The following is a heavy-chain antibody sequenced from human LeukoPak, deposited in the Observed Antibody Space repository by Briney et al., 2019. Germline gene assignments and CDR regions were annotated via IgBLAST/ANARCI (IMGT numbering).Heavy chain of an antibody. CDR2: IRQDGDGK. V-gene: IGHV3-30*03. Sequence: GGSLRLSCAASGFAFSTYVMHWARQAAGEGLEWVAVIRQDGDGKFYGNSVKGRFTISRDNSKNTLYLEMDSLRVEDTAQYFCAREDYTSGHAGALGFDPWGQGTLVTVSA. CDR1: GFAFSTYV. D-gene: IGHD3-22*01. CDR3: AREDYTSGHAGALGFDP. J-gene: IGHJ5*02.